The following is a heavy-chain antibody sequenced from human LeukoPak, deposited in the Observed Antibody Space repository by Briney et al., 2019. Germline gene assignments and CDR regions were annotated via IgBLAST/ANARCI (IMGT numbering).Heavy chain of an antibody. V-gene: IGHV1-18*01. Sequence: ASVKVSCKASGYTFTSYGISWVRQAPGQGPEWMGWISAYNGNTNNAQKLQGRVTMTTDTSTSTAYMELRSLRSDDTAVYYCARDTPYYYGSGSYNSRVSWFDPWGQETLVTVSS. CDR2: ISAYNGNT. CDR1: GYTFTSYG. D-gene: IGHD3-10*01. J-gene: IGHJ5*02. CDR3: ARDTPYYYGSGSYNSRVSWFDP.